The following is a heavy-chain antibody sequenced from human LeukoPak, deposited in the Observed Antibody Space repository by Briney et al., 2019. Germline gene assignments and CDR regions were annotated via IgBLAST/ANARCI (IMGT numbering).Heavy chain of an antibody. CDR2: IYYSGST. CDR3: ARRGPVTTPYYYYYMDV. Sequence: SETLSLTCSVSGYSVSSSPYYWSWIRQPPGKGLEWIGYIYYSGSTNYNPSLKSRVTISVDTSKNQFSLKLSSVTAADTAVYYCARRGPVTTPYYYYYMDVWGKGTTVTVSS. J-gene: IGHJ6*03. CDR1: GYSVSSSPYY. V-gene: IGHV4-61*01. D-gene: IGHD4-17*01.